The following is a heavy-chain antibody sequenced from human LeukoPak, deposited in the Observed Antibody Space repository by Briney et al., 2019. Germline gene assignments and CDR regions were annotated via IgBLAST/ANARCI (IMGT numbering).Heavy chain of an antibody. D-gene: IGHD2-2*01. Sequence: SETLSLTCTVSGGSISSYYWSWIRQPAGKGLEWIGRIYTSGSTNYNPSLKSRVTMSVDTSKNQFSLKLSSVTAADTAVYYCGRSYHDDAWAAFDMWGQGTVVTISS. V-gene: IGHV4-4*07. CDR1: GGSISSYY. J-gene: IGHJ3*02. CDR2: IYTSGST. CDR3: GRSYHDDAWAAFDM.